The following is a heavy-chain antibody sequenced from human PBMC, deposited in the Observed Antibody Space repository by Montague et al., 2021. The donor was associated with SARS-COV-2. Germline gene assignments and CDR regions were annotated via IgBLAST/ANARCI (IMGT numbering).Heavy chain of an antibody. CDR2: IYYSGST. CDR1: GGSTSSSSYY. V-gene: IGHV4-39*01. D-gene: IGHD5-12*01. CDR3: SVHERQWLRLYPYYFDY. Sequence: SETLSLTCIVSGGSTSSSSYYWGWIRQPPGKGLEWIGSIYYSGSTYYNPSLKSRVTIYVATSKNQFSLKLSSVTAADTAVYYCSVHERQWLRLYPYYFDYWGQGTLVTVSS. J-gene: IGHJ4*02.